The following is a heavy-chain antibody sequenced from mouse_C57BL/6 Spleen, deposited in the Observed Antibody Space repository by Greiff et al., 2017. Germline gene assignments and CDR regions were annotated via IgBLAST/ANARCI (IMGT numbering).Heavy chain of an antibody. CDR1: GYTFTSYW. CDR3: ARNYGSSLYYAMDY. D-gene: IGHD1-1*01. V-gene: IGHV1-69*01. CDR2: IDPSDSYT. Sequence: VQLQQPGAELVMPGASVKLSCKASGYTFTSYWMHWVKQRPGQGLEWIGEIDPSDSYTNYNQKFKGKSTLTVDKSSSTAYMQLSSLTSEDSAVYYCARNYGSSLYYAMDYWGQGTSVTVSS. J-gene: IGHJ4*01.